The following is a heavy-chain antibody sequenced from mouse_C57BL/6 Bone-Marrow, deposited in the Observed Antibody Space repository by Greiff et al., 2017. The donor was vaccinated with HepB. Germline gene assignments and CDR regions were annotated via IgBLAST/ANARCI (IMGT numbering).Heavy chain of an antibody. Sequence: QVQLKESGAELVKPGASVKLSCKASGYTFTEYTIHWVKQRSGQGLEWIGWFYPGSGSIKYNEKFKDKATLTADKSSSTVYMELSRLTSEDSAVYFCARHGPYYGNLNYYAMDYWGQGTSVTVSS. CDR2: FYPGSGSI. D-gene: IGHD2-10*01. J-gene: IGHJ4*01. V-gene: IGHV1-62-2*01. CDR1: GYTFTEYT. CDR3: ARHGPYYGNLNYYAMDY.